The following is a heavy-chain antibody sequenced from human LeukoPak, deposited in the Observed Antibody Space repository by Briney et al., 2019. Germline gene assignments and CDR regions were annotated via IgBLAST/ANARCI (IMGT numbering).Heavy chain of an antibody. D-gene: IGHD2-2*01. CDR1: DRSINSHY. V-gene: IGHV4-59*11. CDR2: IYYSAST. J-gene: IGHJ4*02. CDR3: EGSPCSTTCCYLPYDY. Sequence: SNPLSLTGTVLDRSINSHYWSGIAKRPGKGLNGMAYIYYSASTNFNASLQRRVTISVDTSKSQFSLKLTSVTAAANAVYYCEGSPCSTTCCYLPYDYLGQGTLVTVSS.